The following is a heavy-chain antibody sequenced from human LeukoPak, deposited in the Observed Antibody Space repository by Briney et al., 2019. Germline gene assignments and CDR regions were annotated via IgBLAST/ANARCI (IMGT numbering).Heavy chain of an antibody. CDR3: ASDEHYYDSSGYWLRRYAFDI. CDR2: INPNSGGT. Sequence: ASVKVSCKASGYTFTGYYMHWVRQAPGQGLEWMGRINPNSGGTNYAQKFQGRVTMTRDTSISTAYMELSRLRSDDTAVYYCASDEHYYDSSGYWLRRYAFDIWGQGTMVTVSS. V-gene: IGHV1-2*06. D-gene: IGHD3-22*01. CDR1: GYTFTGYY. J-gene: IGHJ3*02.